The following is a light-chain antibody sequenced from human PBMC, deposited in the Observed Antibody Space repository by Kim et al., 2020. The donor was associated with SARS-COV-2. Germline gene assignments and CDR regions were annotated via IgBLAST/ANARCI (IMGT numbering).Light chain of an antibody. CDR2: KDS. J-gene: IGLJ2*01. CDR3: QAWDSSVV. V-gene: IGLV3-1*01. Sequence: VAPEPKASITGSGDKLGDKYASWYQQKPGQSPVLVSYKDSKRPSGIPERFSGSNSGKTATLTISGTPARDEADYYCQAWDSSVVFGGGTQLTVL. CDR1: KLGDKY.